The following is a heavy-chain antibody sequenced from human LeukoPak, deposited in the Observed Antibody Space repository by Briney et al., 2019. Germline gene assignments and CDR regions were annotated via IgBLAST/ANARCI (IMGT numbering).Heavy chain of an antibody. CDR1: GGSISSYY. D-gene: IGHD3-22*01. J-gene: IGHJ4*02. CDR3: ARHNYYYDSSGFRTYYFDY. Sequence: SETLSLTCTVSGGSISSYYWSWIRQPPGKGLEWIGYIYYSGSTNYNPSLKSRVTISVDTSKNQFSLKLSSVTAADTAVYYCARHNYYYDSSGFRTYYFDYWGQGTLVTVSS. V-gene: IGHV4-59*08. CDR2: IYYSGST.